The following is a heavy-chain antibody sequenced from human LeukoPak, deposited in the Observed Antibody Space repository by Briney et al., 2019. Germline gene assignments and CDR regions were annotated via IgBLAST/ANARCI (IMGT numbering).Heavy chain of an antibody. CDR2: IYHSGST. D-gene: IGHD5-18*01. CDR3: ARARGYQPLRFDY. Sequence: SETLSLTCAVSGGSISSSNWWSWVRQPPGKGLEWIGEIYHSGSTNYNPSLKSRVTISVDTSKNQFSLKLSSVTAADTAVYYCARARGYQPLRFDYWGQGTLVTVSS. J-gene: IGHJ4*02. V-gene: IGHV4-4*02. CDR1: GGSISSSNW.